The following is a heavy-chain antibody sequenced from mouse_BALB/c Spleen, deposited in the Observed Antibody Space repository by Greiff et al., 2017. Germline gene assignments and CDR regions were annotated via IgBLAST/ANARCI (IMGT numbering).Heavy chain of an antibody. CDR1: GYSITSGYS. CDR3: AKGGYYGSSYALYFDY. D-gene: IGHD1-1*01. J-gene: IGHJ2*01. CDR2: ISYDGSN. V-gene: IGHV3-6*02. Sequence: EVKLMESGPGLVKPSQSLSLTCSVTGYSITSGYSWYWIRQFRGNKLEWMGYISYDGSNNYNPSLKNRISITRDTSKNQFFLKLNSVTTEDTATYYCAKGGYYGSSYALYFDYWGQGTTLTVSS.